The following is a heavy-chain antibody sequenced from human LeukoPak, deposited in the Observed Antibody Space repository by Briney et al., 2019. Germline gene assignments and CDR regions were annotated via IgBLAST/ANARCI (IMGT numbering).Heavy chain of an antibody. J-gene: IGHJ4*02. CDR2: IYSGGST. V-gene: IGHV3-53*01. CDR3: AGEAGGGYGDY. CDR1: GFTVSSNY. Sequence: PGGSLRLSCAASGFTVSSNYMSWVRQAPGKGLEWVSVIYSGGSTYYADYVKGRYTISRGNSKNTLYLQMNSLRAGDTAVYYCAGEAGGGYGDYWGQGTLVTVSS. D-gene: IGHD5-18*01.